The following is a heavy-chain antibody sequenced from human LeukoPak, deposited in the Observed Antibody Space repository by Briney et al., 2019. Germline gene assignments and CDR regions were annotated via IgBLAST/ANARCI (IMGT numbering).Heavy chain of an antibody. CDR1: GGTFSSCA. D-gene: IGHD3-22*01. Sequence: ASVKVSCKASGGTFSSCAISWVRQAPGQGLEWMGGIIPIFTTANYAQKFQGRVTITADESTSTAYMELSSLRSEDTAVYYCANDHALYYDSSGYLLPHFDYWGQGTLVTVSS. J-gene: IGHJ4*02. V-gene: IGHV1-69*13. CDR2: IIPIFTTA. CDR3: ANDHALYYDSSGYLLPHFDY.